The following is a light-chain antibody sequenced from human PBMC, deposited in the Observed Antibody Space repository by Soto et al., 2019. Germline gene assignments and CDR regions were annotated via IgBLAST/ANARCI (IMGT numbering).Light chain of an antibody. J-gene: IGLJ1*01. CDR2: DDS. CDR3: ASYTYTSPYV. CDR1: SNDFGGYNY. V-gene: IGLV2-14*03. Sequence: ALNHPASVSGSPGQSITISCAGISNDFGGYNYVSWYQQHPGRVPKLLIYDDSNRPSGVSNRFSGSKSGNTASLTISGLQAEDEADYYCASYTYTSPYVFGIGTKVTV.